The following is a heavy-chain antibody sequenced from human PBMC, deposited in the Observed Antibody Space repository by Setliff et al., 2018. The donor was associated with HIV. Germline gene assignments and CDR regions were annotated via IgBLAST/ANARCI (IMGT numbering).Heavy chain of an antibody. CDR1: GGSISSHC. CDR2: IYTSGST. Sequence: SETLSLTCTVSGGSISSHCWSWIRQSPGKALEWIGYIYTSGSTNYNPSLKSRVTISVDTSKNHFSLKLSSVTAADTAVYYCARDGPDYGDYTDAFDIWGQGTMVTVSS. J-gene: IGHJ3*02. CDR3: ARDGPDYGDYTDAFDI. D-gene: IGHD4-17*01. V-gene: IGHV4-4*08.